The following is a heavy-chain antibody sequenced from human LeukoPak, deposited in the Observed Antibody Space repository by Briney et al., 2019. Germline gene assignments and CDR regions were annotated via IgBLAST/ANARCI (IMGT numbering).Heavy chain of an antibody. D-gene: IGHD1-20*01. CDR3: ARASAYNWNDEDY. J-gene: IGHJ4*02. V-gene: IGHV3-21*01. CDR1: GFTFSRYA. Sequence: GGSLRLSCAASGFTFSRYAMNWVRQAPGKGLEWVSSISTTSSSSYIHYADSVKGRFTVSRDNAKNSLYLQMNSLRAEDTAVYYCARASAYNWNDEDYWGQGTLVTVSS. CDR2: ISTTSSSSYI.